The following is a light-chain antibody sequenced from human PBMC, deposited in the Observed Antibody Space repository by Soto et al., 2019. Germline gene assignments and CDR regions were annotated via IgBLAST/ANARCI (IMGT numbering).Light chain of an antibody. Sequence: EIVMTQSPATLSVSPGERATLSCRASQSISNNLAWYQRKPGQAPRLLIYGASTRATGIPARFSGSGSGTEFTLTISSLQSEDFAVYYCQQYDTWPPMYTFGQGTKLEIK. J-gene: IGKJ2*01. CDR1: QSISNN. CDR2: GAS. CDR3: QQYDTWPPMYT. V-gene: IGKV3-15*01.